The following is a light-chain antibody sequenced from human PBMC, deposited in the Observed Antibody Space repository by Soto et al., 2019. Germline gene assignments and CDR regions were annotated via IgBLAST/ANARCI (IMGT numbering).Light chain of an antibody. CDR1: QSVSSSY. V-gene: IGKV3-20*01. Sequence: EIVLTQSPGTLSLSPGERATLSCRASQSVSSSYLAWYQQKPGQAPRLAIYGASSRATGIPDRFSGSGSATDFTLTISRLEPEDFAVYYCQQYGSSPPMYTFGQGTKLEIK. J-gene: IGKJ2*01. CDR2: GAS. CDR3: QQYGSSPPMYT.